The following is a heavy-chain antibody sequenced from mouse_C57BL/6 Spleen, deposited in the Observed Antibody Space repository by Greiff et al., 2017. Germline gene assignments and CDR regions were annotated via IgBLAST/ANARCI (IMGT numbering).Heavy chain of an antibody. CDR2: IDPEDGDT. V-gene: IGHV14-1*01. CDR3: TTWGYYGSYVYYFDY. CDR1: GFNIKDYY. Sequence: EVQLQQSGAELVRPGASVKLSCTASGFNIKDYYMHWVKQRPEQGLEWIGRIDPEDGDTEYAPKFQGKATMTADTSSNTAYLQLSSLTSEDTAVYYCTTWGYYGSYVYYFDYWGQGTTLTVSS. J-gene: IGHJ2*01. D-gene: IGHD2-1*01.